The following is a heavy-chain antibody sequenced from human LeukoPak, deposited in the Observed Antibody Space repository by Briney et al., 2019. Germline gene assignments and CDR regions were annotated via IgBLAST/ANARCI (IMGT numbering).Heavy chain of an antibody. J-gene: IGHJ4*02. D-gene: IGHD3-16*01. CDR2: MYTSGST. Sequence: PSETLSLTCTVSGGSISGYYWSWIRQPAGKGLEWVGRMYTSGSTTYNPSLKSRVTMSVDTSKNQFSLKLSSVTAADTAVYYCARDHSAYNSDYWGQGTLVTVSS. CDR1: GGSISGYY. CDR3: ARDHSAYNSDY. V-gene: IGHV4-4*07.